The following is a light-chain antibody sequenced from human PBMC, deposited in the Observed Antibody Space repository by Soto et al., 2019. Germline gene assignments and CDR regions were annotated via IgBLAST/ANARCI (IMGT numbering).Light chain of an antibody. V-gene: IGKV3-15*01. Sequence: EKVMTQSPGTLSVSPGERATLSCRASQSVKTRLAGYQQKPGQTPSLLIFDAFSRATGIPARFSGSASGTDFTLTISRLQSEDSAVYYCQQYDRWPLTVGGGTKVEIK. CDR3: QQYDRWPLT. J-gene: IGKJ4*02. CDR1: QSVKTR. CDR2: DAF.